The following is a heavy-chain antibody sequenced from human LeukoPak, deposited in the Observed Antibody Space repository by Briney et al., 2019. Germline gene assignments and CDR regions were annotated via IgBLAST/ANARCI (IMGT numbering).Heavy chain of an antibody. J-gene: IGHJ3*02. CDR2: IDPDSGGT. V-gene: IGHV1-2*02. D-gene: IGHD3-22*01. CDR3: AREYYDSSGSKYAFDI. CDR1: GYTLTDYY. Sequence: EASVKVSCRASGYTLTDYYMHWVRQAPGQGLECMGCIDPDSGGTKSAQRFQGRVTMTRDTSITTVYMELIRLRSDDTAVYYCAREYYDSSGSKYAFDIWGQGTMVTVSS.